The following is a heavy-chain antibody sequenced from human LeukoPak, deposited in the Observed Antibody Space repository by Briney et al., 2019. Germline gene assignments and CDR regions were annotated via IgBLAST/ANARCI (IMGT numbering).Heavy chain of an antibody. Sequence: SETLSLTCTVSGGSISSSSYYWGWIRQPPGKGLEWIGSIYYSGSTYYNPSLKSRVTISVDTSKNQFFLKLSSVTAADTAVYYCARLCPLYYFDYWGQGTLVTVSS. J-gene: IGHJ4*02. CDR3: ARLCPLYYFDY. D-gene: IGHD2-2*01. V-gene: IGHV4-39*01. CDR1: GGSISSSSYY. CDR2: IYYSGST.